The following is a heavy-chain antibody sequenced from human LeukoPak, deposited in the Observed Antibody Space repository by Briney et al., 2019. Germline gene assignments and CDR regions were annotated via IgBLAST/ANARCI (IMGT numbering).Heavy chain of an antibody. CDR2: IYYSGST. CDR1: GGSISSYY. V-gene: IGHV4-59*01. D-gene: IGHD1-1*01. J-gene: IGHJ4*02. Sequence: PSETLSLTCTVSGGSISSYYWSWIRQPPGKGLEWIGYIYYSGSTNYNPSLKSRVTISVDTSKNQFSLKLSSVTAADTAVYYCASSGGYWNDPSLFDYWGQGTLVTVSS. CDR3: ASSGGYWNDPSLFDY.